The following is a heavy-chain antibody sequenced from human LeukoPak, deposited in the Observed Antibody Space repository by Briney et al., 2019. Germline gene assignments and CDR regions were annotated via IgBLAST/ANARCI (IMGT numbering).Heavy chain of an antibody. CDR1: GGSISSGGHY. CDR2: IYYRGTT. D-gene: IGHD4-23*01. CDR3: ARGADYGGNSVPFDY. V-gene: IGHV4-31*03. J-gene: IGHJ4*02. Sequence: SQTLSLTCTVSGGSISSGGHYWGWIRQQPGKGLEWIGYIYYRGTTYYSPSLKSRVSISLDTSKNQVSLKLTSVTAADTAVYYCARGADYGGNSVPFDYWGQGTLVTVSS.